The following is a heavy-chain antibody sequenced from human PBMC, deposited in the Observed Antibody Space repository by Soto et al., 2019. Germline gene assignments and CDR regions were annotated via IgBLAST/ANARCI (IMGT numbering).Heavy chain of an antibody. D-gene: IGHD2-2*01. J-gene: IGHJ5*02. CDR1: GGSISSGDYY. V-gene: IGHV4-30-4*01. Sequence: SETLSLTCTVSGGSISSGDYYWSWIRQPPGKGLEWIGYIYYSGSTYYNPSLKSRVTISVDTSKNQFSLKLSSVTAADTAVYYCTRDWAIVVVPAPNWFDPWGQGTLVTVSS. CDR3: TRDWAIVVVPAPNWFDP. CDR2: IYYSGST.